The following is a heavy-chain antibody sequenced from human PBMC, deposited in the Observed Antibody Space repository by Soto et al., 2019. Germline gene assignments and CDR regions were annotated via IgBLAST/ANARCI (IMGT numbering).Heavy chain of an antibody. CDR2: IDDSGST. Sequence: ETLSLTCAVEGGSFNDDYWSWIRQPPGKGLEWIGEIDDSGSTKYNPSLESRVTISVDRSKNQFSLNLSSVTAADTAVYYCTSLQPHRYYDILTGPHGMDVWGQGTTVTVSS. V-gene: IGHV4-34*01. J-gene: IGHJ6*02. D-gene: IGHD3-9*01. CDR1: GGSFNDDY. CDR3: TSLQPHRYYDILTGPHGMDV.